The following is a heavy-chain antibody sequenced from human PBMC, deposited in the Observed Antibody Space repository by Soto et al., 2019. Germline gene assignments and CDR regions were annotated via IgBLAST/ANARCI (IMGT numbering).Heavy chain of an antibody. Sequence: QVQLQQWGAGLLKPSETLSLTCAVYVWSFSGYYWSWIRQPPGKGLEWIGEINHSGSTNYNPSLKSRVTISVDTPKNQFSLKLSSVTAAETAVYYCARAYGGNVFDYWGQGTLVTVSS. CDR3: ARAYGGNVFDY. CDR2: INHSGST. V-gene: IGHV4-34*01. CDR1: VWSFSGYY. D-gene: IGHD2-15*01. J-gene: IGHJ4*02.